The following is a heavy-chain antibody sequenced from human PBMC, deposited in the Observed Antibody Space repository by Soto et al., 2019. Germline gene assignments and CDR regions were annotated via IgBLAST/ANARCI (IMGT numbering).Heavy chain of an antibody. J-gene: IGHJ4*02. CDR2: ISYDGSNT. Sequence: GGSLRLSCVASGFTFSSYGMHWVRQAPGKGLEWVAIISYDGSNTYYADSVKSRFTISRDNSKNTLYLQMNSLRAEDTSVYYCAKEGGLSGSYYISSSYYFDYWGQGTLVTVSS. CDR3: AKEGGLSGSYYISSSYYFDY. CDR1: GFTFSSYG. V-gene: IGHV3-30*18. D-gene: IGHD1-26*01.